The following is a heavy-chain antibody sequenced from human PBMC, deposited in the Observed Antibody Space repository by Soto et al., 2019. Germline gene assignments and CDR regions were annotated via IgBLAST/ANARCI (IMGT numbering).Heavy chain of an antibody. V-gene: IGHV3-64*02. D-gene: IGHD3-3*01. CDR2: ISSNGGST. Sequence: GGSLRLSCAASGFTFSTYAMHWVRQAPGKGLEYISGISSNGGSTFHADSVQGRFSISRDNSKNTLYLQVGSLRAEDNAVYYCARTINDFWSGYPQGFFDYWGQGTLVTVSS. CDR3: ARTINDFWSGYPQGFFDY. CDR1: GFTFSTYA. J-gene: IGHJ4*02.